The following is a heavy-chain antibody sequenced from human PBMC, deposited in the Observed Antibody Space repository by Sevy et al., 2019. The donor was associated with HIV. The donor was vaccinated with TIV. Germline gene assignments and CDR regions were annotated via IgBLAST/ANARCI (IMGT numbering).Heavy chain of an antibody. CDR2: ISGCGTST. D-gene: IGHD3-3*01. J-gene: IGHJ4*02. CDR1: GFSFSTYA. CDR3: GKVSIFGVGGFYDY. V-gene: IGHV3-23*01. Sequence: GGSLGLSCAASGFSFSTYAMTWVPQAPGKGLEWGSGISGCGTSTYYTDSVKGRFTISRDNSKNTVYLQMNNLRAEDTAVYYCGKVSIFGVGGFYDYWGQGTLVTVSS.